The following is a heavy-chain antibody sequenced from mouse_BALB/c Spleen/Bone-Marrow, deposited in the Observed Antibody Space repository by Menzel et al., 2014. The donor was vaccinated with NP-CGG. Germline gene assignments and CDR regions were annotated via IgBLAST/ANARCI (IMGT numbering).Heavy chain of an antibody. V-gene: IGHV4-1*02. CDR1: GFDFSRYW. CDR2: INPDSSTI. Sequence: EVQVVESGGGLVQPGGSLKLSCAASGFDFSRYWMSWVRQASGKGLEWIGEINPDSSTINYTPSLKDKFIISRDNAKXTLYLQMSKVRSEDTALYYCARLGYYGGFAYWGQGTLVTVSA. J-gene: IGHJ3*01. CDR3: ARLGYYGGFAY. D-gene: IGHD2-3*01.